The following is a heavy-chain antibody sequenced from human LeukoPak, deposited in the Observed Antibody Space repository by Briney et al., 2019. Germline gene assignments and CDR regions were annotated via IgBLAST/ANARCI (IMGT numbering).Heavy chain of an antibody. CDR3: ARLYCGGDCYYWYFDL. CDR2: INAGNGNT. V-gene: IGHV1-3*01. J-gene: IGHJ2*01. CDR1: GYTFTSYA. D-gene: IGHD2-21*02. Sequence: ASVKVSCKASGYTFTSYAMHWVRQAPGQRLEWMGWINAGNGNTKYSQKFQGRVTITRDTSASTAYMGLSSLRSEDTAVYYCARLYCGGDCYYWYFDLWGRGTLVTVSS.